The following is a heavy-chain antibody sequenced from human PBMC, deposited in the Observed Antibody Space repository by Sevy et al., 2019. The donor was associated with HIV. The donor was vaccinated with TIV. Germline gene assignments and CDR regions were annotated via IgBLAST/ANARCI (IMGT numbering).Heavy chain of an antibody. CDR1: GGSITSLY. CDR2: IYYNGHI. D-gene: IGHD1-26*01. V-gene: IGHV4-59*08. CDR3: AGENAWGRGYS. J-gene: IGHJ4*02. Sequence: SETSLTCTVSGGSITSLYWNWIRQPPGKGLEWIANIYYNGHINYNPSLKSRVTLSLDTSKNQFSPRLSSVTAADTAMYYCAGENAWGRGYSWGQGTLVTVSS.